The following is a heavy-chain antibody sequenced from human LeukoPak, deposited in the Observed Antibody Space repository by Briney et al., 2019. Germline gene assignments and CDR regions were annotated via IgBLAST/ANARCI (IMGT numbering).Heavy chain of an antibody. V-gene: IGHV4-39*01. CDR3: GRHAAMIGYDAFDM. D-gene: IGHD3-22*01. CDR1: GGSVSSSSYY. J-gene: IGHJ3*02. Sequence: PSETLSLTCTVSGGSVSSSSYYWGWIRQPPGKGLEWIGSIYYSGSTYYNPSLKSRVTITVDTSKNQFSLKLSSVTAADTAVYYCGRHAAMIGYDAFDMWGQGTMVTVSS. CDR2: IYYSGST.